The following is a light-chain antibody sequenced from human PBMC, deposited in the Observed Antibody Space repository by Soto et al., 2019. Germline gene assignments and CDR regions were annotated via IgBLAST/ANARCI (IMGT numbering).Light chain of an antibody. CDR3: QSYDDSNVV. CDR1: SGSIADNY. J-gene: IGLJ3*02. Sequence: NFMLTQPHSVSESPGKTATISCTRSSGSIADNYVQWYQQRPGSAPTIVIFEDNRRPSGVPARFSGSIDRSSNSASLTISGLKTEDEADYYCQSYDDSNVVFGGGTKLTVL. CDR2: EDN. V-gene: IGLV6-57*04.